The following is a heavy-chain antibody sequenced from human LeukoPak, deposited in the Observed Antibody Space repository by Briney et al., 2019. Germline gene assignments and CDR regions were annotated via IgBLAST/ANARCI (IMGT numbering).Heavy chain of an antibody. J-gene: IGHJ4*02. D-gene: IGHD6-19*01. CDR3: ARHLGSGWYFDY. Sequence: GASVKVSCKAAGYTFTDYYMHWVRQAPGQGLEWMGWIHPNSGGTNSAQNFQGRVTMTRDTSITTAYMELSRLKSDDTAVYYCARHLGSGWYFDYWGQGTLVTVSS. CDR1: GYTFTDYY. V-gene: IGHV1-2*02. CDR2: IHPNSGGT.